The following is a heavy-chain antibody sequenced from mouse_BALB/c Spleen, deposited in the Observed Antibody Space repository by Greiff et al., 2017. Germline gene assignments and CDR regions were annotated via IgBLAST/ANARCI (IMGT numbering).Heavy chain of an antibody. J-gene: IGHJ3*01. V-gene: IGHV5-17*02. CDR2: ISSGSSTI. D-gene: IGHD4-1*01. CDR1: GFTFSSFG. Sequence: DVQLVESGGGLVQPGGSRKLSCAASGFTFSSFGMHWVRQAPEKGLEWVAYISSGSSTIYYADTVKGRFTISRDNPKNTLFLQMTSLRSEDTAMYYCARSENWGFAYWGQGTLVTVSA. CDR3: ARSENWGFAY.